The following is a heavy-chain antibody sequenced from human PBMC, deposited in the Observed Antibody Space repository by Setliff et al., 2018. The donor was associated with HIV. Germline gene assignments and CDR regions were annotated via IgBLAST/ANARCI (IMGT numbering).Heavy chain of an antibody. CDR3: ARPFDQ. CDR2: ITGDSSRI. CDR1: AFIFSSYG. J-gene: IGHJ4*02. V-gene: IGHV3-48*01. Sequence: GGSLRLSCAASAFIFSSYGMHWVRQAPGKGLEWISYITGDSSRITYADSVKGRFTISRDHAKNSLYLQMNSLRVEDTAVYYCARPFDQWGQGALVTVSS.